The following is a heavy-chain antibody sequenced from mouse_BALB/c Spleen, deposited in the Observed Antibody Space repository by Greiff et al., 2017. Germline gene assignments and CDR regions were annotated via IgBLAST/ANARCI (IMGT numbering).Heavy chain of an antibody. V-gene: IGHV1-14*01. CDR2: INPYNDGT. D-gene: IGHD2-14*01. Sequence: VQLQQSGPELVKPGASVKMSCKASGYTFTSYVMHWVKQKPGQGLEWIGYINPYNDGTKYNEKFKGKATLTSDKSSSTAYMELLSLTSEDSAVYYCGRVGYDGYYYAMDYWGQGTSVTVSS. J-gene: IGHJ4*01. CDR3: GRVGYDGYYYAMDY. CDR1: GYTFTSYV.